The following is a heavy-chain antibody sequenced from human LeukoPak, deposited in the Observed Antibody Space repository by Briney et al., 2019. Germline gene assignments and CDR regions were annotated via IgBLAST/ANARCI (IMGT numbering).Heavy chain of an antibody. CDR3: AKAYSGSVYGMDV. Sequence: PGGSLRLSCAASGFTFSSYWMSWVRQAPGKGLEWVAVISYDGSNKYYADSVKGRFTISRDNSKNTLYLQMNSLRAEDTAVYYCAKAYSGSVYGMDVWGQGTTVTVSS. V-gene: IGHV3-30*18. J-gene: IGHJ6*02. D-gene: IGHD3-10*01. CDR2: ISYDGSNK. CDR1: GFTFSSYW.